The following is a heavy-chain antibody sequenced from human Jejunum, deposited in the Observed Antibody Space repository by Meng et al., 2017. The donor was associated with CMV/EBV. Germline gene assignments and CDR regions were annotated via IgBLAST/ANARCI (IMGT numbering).Heavy chain of an antibody. J-gene: IGHJ3*01. CDR2: ISGSGGSI. CDR3: AKLRAARGWGDAFDF. CDR1: FTFSNTY. V-gene: IGHV3-11*01. D-gene: IGHD6-25*01. Sequence: FTFSNTYMSWIRQAPGKGLEWVSYISGSGGSIYYADSVKGRFTISRDNVKTSLFLQMDSLRAEDTAVYYCAKLRAARGWGDAFDFWGQGTMVTVSS.